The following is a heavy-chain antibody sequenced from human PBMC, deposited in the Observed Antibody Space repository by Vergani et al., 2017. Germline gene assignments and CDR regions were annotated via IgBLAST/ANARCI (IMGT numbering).Heavy chain of an antibody. J-gene: IGHJ4*02. CDR3: AKEGGTEEYYFDY. CDR2: ISWNSGSM. D-gene: IGHD1-1*01. Sequence: EVQLVESGGGLVQPGRSLRLSCAASGFTFDDYAMHWVRQAPGKSLEWVSGISWNSGSMGYADSVKGRFTISRDNAKNSLYLQMNSLRAEDMALYYCAKEGGTEEYYFDYWGQGTLVTVSS. CDR1: GFTFDDYA. V-gene: IGHV3-9*03.